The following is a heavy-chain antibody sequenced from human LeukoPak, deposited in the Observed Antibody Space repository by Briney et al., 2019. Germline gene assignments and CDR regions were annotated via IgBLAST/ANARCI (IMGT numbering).Heavy chain of an antibody. CDR1: GYTFTSYD. CDR3: ARASFDSSGKDY. Sequence: GASVKVSCKASGYTFTSYDINWVRQATGQGLEWMGWMNPNSGNTVYAQKFQGRLAMTRDTSIGTAYMELSSLRSEDMAVYYCARASFDSSGKDYWGQGTLVTVSS. V-gene: IGHV1-8*01. D-gene: IGHD3-22*01. CDR2: MNPNSGNT. J-gene: IGHJ4*02.